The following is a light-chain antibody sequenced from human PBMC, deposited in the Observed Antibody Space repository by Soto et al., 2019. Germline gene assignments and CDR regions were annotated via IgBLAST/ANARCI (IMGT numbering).Light chain of an antibody. CDR3: QQSHSWPPIT. CDR2: GAS. Sequence: EIVLTQSPATLSVSPGQRATLSCRASQFINNDLAWYQQRPGQAPRLLIYGASTRATGIPARFSGSGSGTEFILTINSLQSEDFAVYYCQQSHSWPPITFGQGTLEIK. V-gene: IGKV3-15*01. J-gene: IGKJ5*01. CDR1: QFINND.